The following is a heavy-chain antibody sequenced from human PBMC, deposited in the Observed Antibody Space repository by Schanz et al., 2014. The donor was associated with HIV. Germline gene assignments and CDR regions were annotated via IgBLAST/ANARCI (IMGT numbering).Heavy chain of an antibody. CDR1: GSTFRTHG. D-gene: IGHD1-26*01. CDR2: INSGSTSI. Sequence: VQLVESGGGVVQPGRSLRLSCAASGSTFRTHGIHWVRQAPAKGLEWISYINSGSTSIYYADSVKGRFTISRDNAKNSLYLQMNSLRVEDTAVYYCAKIGHSVSWGDSWGQGTLVTVST. CDR3: AKIGHSVSWGDS. J-gene: IGHJ4*02. V-gene: IGHV3-48*01.